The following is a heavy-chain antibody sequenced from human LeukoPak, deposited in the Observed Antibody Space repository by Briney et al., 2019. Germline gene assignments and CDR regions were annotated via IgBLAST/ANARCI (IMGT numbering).Heavy chain of an antibody. D-gene: IGHD6-13*01. J-gene: IGHJ4*02. CDR1: GFTFSSYG. V-gene: IGHV3-48*01. CDR2: ISSSSSTI. Sequence: PGGSLRLSCAASGFTFSSYGMTWVRQAPGKGLAWVSYISSSSSTIYYADSVKGRFTISRDNAKNSLYLQLNSLRAEDTAVYYCAKAKSPQLVLLAIDYWGQGTLVTVSS. CDR3: AKAKSPQLVLLAIDY.